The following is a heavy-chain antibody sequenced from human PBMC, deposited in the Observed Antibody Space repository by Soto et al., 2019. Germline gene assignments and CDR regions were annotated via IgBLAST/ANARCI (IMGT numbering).Heavy chain of an antibody. CDR3: TTPSGYCSGGSCYSNHY. CDR2: IRSKANSYAT. J-gene: IGHJ4*02. V-gene: IGHV3-73*01. CDR1: GFTFSGSA. Sequence: GSLRLSCAASGFTFSGSAMHWVRQASGKGLEWVGRIRSKANSYATAYAASVKGRFTISRDDSKNTAYLQMNSLKTEDTAVYYCTTPSGYCSGGSCYSNHYWGQGTLVTVSS. D-gene: IGHD2-15*01.